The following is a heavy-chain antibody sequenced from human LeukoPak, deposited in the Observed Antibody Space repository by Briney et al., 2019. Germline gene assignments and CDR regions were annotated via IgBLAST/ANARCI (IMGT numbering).Heavy chain of an antibody. CDR1: GFSFSTYG. Sequence: PGTSLRLSCAASGFSFSTYGMHWVRQAPGKGLEWVSAISGSGGSTYYADSVKGRFTISRDNSKNTLYLQMNSLRAEDTAVYYCAKEPIRDGYIFDYWGQGTLVTVSS. CDR3: AKEPIRDGYIFDY. V-gene: IGHV3-23*01. J-gene: IGHJ4*02. D-gene: IGHD5-24*01. CDR2: ISGSGGST.